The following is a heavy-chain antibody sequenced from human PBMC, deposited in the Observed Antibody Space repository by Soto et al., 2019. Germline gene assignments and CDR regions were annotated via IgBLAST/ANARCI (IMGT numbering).Heavy chain of an antibody. V-gene: IGHV1-69*13. CDR1: GGTFSSYA. CDR3: ARGMAPEYCSSTSCYYHYYYGMDV. CDR2: IIPIFGTA. Sequence: SVKVSCKASGGTFSSYAINWVRQAPGQGLEWMGGIIPIFGTANYAQKFQGRVTITADESTSTAYMELSSLRSEDTAVYYCARGMAPEYCSSTSCYYHYYYGMDVWGQGTTVTVSS. D-gene: IGHD2-2*01. J-gene: IGHJ6*02.